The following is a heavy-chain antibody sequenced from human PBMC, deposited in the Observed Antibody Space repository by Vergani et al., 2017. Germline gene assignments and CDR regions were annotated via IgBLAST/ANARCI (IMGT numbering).Heavy chain of an antibody. Sequence: QLQLQESGPGLVKPSETLSLTCTVSGGSISSSSYYWGWIRQPPGKGLEWIGSIYYSGSTYYNPSLKSRVTISVDTSKNQFSLKLSSVTAADTAVYYCARHCYSGSYYTDYYFDYWGQGTLVTVSS. D-gene: IGHD1-26*01. CDR2: IYYSGST. CDR1: GGSISSSSYY. J-gene: IGHJ4*02. CDR3: ARHCYSGSYYTDYYFDY. V-gene: IGHV4-39*01.